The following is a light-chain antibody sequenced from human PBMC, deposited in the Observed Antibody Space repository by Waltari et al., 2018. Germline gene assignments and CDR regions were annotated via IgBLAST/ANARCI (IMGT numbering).Light chain of an antibody. J-gene: IGKJ4*01. CDR3: QQRYTWPLA. V-gene: IGKV3-11*01. CDR2: DAS. Sequence: EIVLTQSPATLSLSPGQSAALSCRASQTISTSLDWYKQKPGQPPRLVIYDASNRATDIPARFSGSGSETDFNLTISSLEAEDFAVYYCQQRYTWPLAFGGGTTVEIK. CDR1: QTISTS.